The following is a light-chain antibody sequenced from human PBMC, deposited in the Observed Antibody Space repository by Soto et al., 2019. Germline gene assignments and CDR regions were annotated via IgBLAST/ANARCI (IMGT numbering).Light chain of an antibody. V-gene: IGKV3-20*01. Sequence: EIVLTQSPGTLSLSPGERATLSCRASQSVTSTHLAWYQQKPGQAPRLLIYNASTRATGVPARFSTSGSGRDFTITISRLEHEEFAVDCCQQFDLWLWTFGQGTKVDIK. CDR1: QSVTSTH. CDR2: NAS. CDR3: QQFDLWLWT. J-gene: IGKJ1*01.